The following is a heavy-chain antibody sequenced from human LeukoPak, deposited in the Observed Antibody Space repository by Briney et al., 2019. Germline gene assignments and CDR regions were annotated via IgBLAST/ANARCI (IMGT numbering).Heavy chain of an antibody. D-gene: IGHD4-17*01. CDR1: GYTFPRYR. V-gene: IGHV1-18*01. CDR3: ARVHLTVTTGDDYYGMDV. J-gene: IGHJ6*02. CDR2: ISAYNGNT. Sequence: ASVNVSCKASGYTFPRYRISWVRQAPGQGLAGMGWISAYNGNTNYAQKVKGRVTMTTDTSTSTAYMELRSLRSDDTAVYYCARVHLTVTTGDDYYGMDVWGQGTTVTVSS.